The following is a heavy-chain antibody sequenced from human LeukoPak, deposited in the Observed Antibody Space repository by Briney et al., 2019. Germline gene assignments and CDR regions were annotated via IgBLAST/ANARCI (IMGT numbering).Heavy chain of an antibody. CDR2: IDPCGST. V-gene: IGHV4-34*01. J-gene: IGHJ6*03. CDR1: GGSFSGYY. D-gene: IGHD1-14*01. Sequence: PSETLSLTCAITGGSFSGYYVTWIRQAPGKGLEWIGEIDPCGSTIHNPSLKSRVTITLDTSKNQFSLKLSSVTAADTAVYYCARETNLLANPQYYFFMDVWGKGTTVTVSS. CDR3: ARETNLLANPQYYFFMDV.